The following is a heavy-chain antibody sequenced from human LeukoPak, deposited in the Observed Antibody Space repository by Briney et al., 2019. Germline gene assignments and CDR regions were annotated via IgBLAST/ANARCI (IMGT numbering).Heavy chain of an antibody. J-gene: IGHJ4*02. Sequence: SETLSLTCTVSGVSISSSSYYWGWVRQPPGKGLEWIGSIYYSGSTYYNPSLKSRVTISVDTSKNQFSLKLSSVTAADTAVYYCARGLSAAIFYFDYWGQGTLVTVSS. CDR2: IYYSGST. CDR1: GVSISSSSYY. D-gene: IGHD2-2*01. CDR3: ARGLSAAIFYFDY. V-gene: IGHV4-39*07.